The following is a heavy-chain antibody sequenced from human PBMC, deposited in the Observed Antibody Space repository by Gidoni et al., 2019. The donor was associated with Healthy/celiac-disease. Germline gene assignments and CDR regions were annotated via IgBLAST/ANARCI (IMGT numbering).Heavy chain of an antibody. V-gene: IGHV1-46*01. Sequence: QVQLVQSGAEVKKPGASVKVSCKASGYTFTSYYMHWVRQAPGQGLEWMGIINPSGGSTSYAQKFQGRVTMTRDTSTSTVYMELSSLRSEDTAVYYCARDPRRSAARPVFDYWGQGTLVTVSS. CDR3: ARDPRRSAARPVFDY. CDR1: GYTFTSYY. CDR2: INPSGGST. D-gene: IGHD6-6*01. J-gene: IGHJ4*02.